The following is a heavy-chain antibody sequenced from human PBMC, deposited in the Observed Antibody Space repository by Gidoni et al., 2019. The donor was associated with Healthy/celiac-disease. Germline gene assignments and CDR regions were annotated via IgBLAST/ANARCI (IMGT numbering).Heavy chain of an antibody. V-gene: IGHV4-31*03. D-gene: IGHD3-22*01. CDR3: ASGVWYYDSSAYPGWFDP. CDR2: IYYSGST. CDR1: GGSISSGGYY. Sequence: QVQLQESGPGLVKPSQTLSLTCPVSGGSISSGGYYWSWIRQHPGKGLEWIGYIYYSGSTYYNPSLKSRVTISVDTSKNQFSLKLSSVTAADTAVYYCASGVWYYDSSAYPGWFDPWGQGTLVTVSS. J-gene: IGHJ5*02.